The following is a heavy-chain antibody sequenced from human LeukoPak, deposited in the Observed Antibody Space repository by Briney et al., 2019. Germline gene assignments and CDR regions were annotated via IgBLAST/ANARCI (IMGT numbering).Heavy chain of an antibody. CDR1: GGSISSGDYY. V-gene: IGHV4-30-4*08. J-gene: IGHJ4*02. Sequence: SETLSLPCTVSGGSISSGDYYWSWIRQPPGKGLEWIGYIYYSGSTYYNPSLKSRVTISVDTSKNQFSLKLSSVTAADTAVYYCASSVGATAVGYFDYWGQGTLVTVSS. CDR2: IYYSGST. D-gene: IGHD1-26*01. CDR3: ASSVGATAVGYFDY.